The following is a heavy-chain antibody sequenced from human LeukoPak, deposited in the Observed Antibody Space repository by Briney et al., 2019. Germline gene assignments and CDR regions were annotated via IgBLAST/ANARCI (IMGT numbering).Heavy chain of an antibody. CDR2: ISWNSGSI. CDR3: AKDGGRGNYYYYGMDV. Sequence: PGRSLRLSCAASGFTFDDYAMHWVRQAPGKGLEWVSGISWNSGSIGYADSVKGRFTISRDNAKNSLYLQMNSLRAEDTALYYCAKDGGRGNYYYYGMDVWGQGTTVTVSS. J-gene: IGHJ6*02. V-gene: IGHV3-9*01. CDR1: GFTFDDYA. D-gene: IGHD3-16*01.